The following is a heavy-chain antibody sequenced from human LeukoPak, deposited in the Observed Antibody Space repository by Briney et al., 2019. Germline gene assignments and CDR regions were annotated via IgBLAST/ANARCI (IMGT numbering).Heavy chain of an antibody. Sequence: PGGSLRLSCAASGFTFSSYRMNWVRQAPGKGLEWVSYISSSSSTIYYADSVKGRFTISRDNAKNSLYLQMNSLRAEDTAVYYCARDAYSYGRPDFYFDYWGQGTLVTVSS. CDR1: GFTFSSYR. CDR2: ISSSSSTI. J-gene: IGHJ4*02. CDR3: ARDAYSYGRPDFYFDY. D-gene: IGHD5-18*01. V-gene: IGHV3-48*01.